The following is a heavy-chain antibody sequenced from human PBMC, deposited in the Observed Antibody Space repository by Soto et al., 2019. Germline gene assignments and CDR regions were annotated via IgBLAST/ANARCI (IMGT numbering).Heavy chain of an antibody. Sequence: QVQLVESGGGVVQPGRSLRLSCAASGFTFSSYGMHWVRQAPGKGLEWVAVISYDGSNKYYADSVKGRFTISRDNSKNTLYLQMNSLRAEDTAVYYCANHQDSHSSSWYLRRSYGMDVWGQGTTVTVSS. CDR3: ANHQDSHSSSWYLRRSYGMDV. V-gene: IGHV3-30*18. D-gene: IGHD6-13*01. CDR2: ISYDGSNK. CDR1: GFTFSSYG. J-gene: IGHJ6*02.